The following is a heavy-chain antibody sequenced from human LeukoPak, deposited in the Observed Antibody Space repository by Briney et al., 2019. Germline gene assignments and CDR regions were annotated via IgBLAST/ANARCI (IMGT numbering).Heavy chain of an antibody. D-gene: IGHD6-19*01. J-gene: IGHJ4*02. Sequence: TGGSLRLSCVASGFTFSNYAMNWGRQAPGRGLEWVSAVNPSGGATYYADSVKGRFTISRDNSKNTLYLQMNSLRADDTAVYFCAKAVSHSYFDYWGQGTLVTVSA. CDR2: VNPSGGAT. CDR1: GFTFSNYA. V-gene: IGHV3-23*01. CDR3: AKAVSHSYFDY.